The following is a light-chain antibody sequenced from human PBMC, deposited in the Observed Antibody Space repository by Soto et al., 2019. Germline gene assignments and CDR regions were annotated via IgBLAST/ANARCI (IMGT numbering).Light chain of an antibody. Sequence: ALTPPPLSRSMGPRETITLWTSQNIDNNVNWYQQKPGRAPELLIYKASYLQSGVPSRFSGSGSGTEFTLTISSLQPDDFATYYCQQYNIPAWAFGQGTKVDIK. J-gene: IGKJ1*01. CDR2: KAS. CDR3: QQYNIPAWA. V-gene: IGKV1-5*03. CDR1: QNIDNN.